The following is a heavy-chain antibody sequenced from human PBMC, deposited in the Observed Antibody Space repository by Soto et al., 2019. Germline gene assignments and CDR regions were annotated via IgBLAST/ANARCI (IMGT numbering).Heavy chain of an antibody. CDR2: ISYDGSNK. D-gene: IGHD1-26*01. CDR1: GFTFSSYG. Sequence: QVQLVESGGGVVQPGRSLRLSCAAYGFTFSSYGMHWVRQAPGKGLEWVAVISYDGSNKYYADSVKGRFTIYRDNSKNTLYLQMNSLRAEDTAVYYCAKDRSYRYYYYGMDVWGQGTTVTVSS. V-gene: IGHV3-30*18. J-gene: IGHJ6*02. CDR3: AKDRSYRYYYYGMDV.